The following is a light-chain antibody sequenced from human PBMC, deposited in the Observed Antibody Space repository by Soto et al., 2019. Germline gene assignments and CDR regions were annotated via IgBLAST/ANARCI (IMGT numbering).Light chain of an antibody. CDR3: QSYDTSLSGSV. J-gene: IGLJ2*01. Sequence: QSVLTPPPSVSGAPGQRVTISCTGTSSNSGAGYEVHWYQHLPGTAPKLLIYGNSDRPSGAPDRFSGYKSGTSASLDITGLQAEDEAEYYCQSYDTSLSGSVLGRGTKLT. CDR2: GNS. CDR1: SSNSGAGYE. V-gene: IGLV1-40*01.